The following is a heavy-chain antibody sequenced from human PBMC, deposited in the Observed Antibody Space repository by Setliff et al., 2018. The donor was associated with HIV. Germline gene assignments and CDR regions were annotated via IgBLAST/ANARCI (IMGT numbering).Heavy chain of an antibody. CDR2: IGAAGYPT. V-gene: IGHV3-23*01. D-gene: IGHD3-10*01. Sequence: GGSLRLSCAASGFTFSNYAMGWVRQGPGKGLEWVSTIGAAGYPTHYAESVKSRFTISKDNSQNALYLQMNSLTDEDTAVYYCAKVFAFGVDGFDIWGQGTMVTVS. CDR1: GFTFSNYA. J-gene: IGHJ3*02. CDR3: AKVFAFGVDGFDI.